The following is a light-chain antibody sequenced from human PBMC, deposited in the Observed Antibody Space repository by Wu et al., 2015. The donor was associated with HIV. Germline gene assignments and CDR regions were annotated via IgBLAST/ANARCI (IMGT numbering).Light chain of an antibody. CDR3: QQYGSSPSIT. CDR1: RTIRGNY. J-gene: IGKJ5*01. V-gene: IGKV3-20*01. Sequence: EIVLTQSPGTLSLSPGERATLSCRASRTIRGNYLGWYQQRPGQAPRLLFYDASHRAPGIPDRFSGSGSGTDFTLTISRLEPEDFAVYYCQQYGSSPSITFGQGTRLDI. CDR2: DAS.